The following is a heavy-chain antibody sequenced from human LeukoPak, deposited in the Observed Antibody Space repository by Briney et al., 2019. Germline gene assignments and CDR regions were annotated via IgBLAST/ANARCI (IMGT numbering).Heavy chain of an antibody. Sequence: SETLSLTCTVSGYSISSGYYWSWIRQPPGKGLEWIATIHHSGVTNYNPSLKSRVTMSVDTSKNQFSLKLGSVTAAGTAVYYCARYTANTAGYSFDFWGQGALVTVSS. CDR3: ARYTANTAGYSFDF. J-gene: IGHJ4*02. V-gene: IGHV4-38-2*02. CDR1: GYSISSGYY. CDR2: IHHSGVT. D-gene: IGHD3-22*01.